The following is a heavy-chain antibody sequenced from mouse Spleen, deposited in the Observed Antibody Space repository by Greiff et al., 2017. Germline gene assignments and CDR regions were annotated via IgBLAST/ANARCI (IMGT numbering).Heavy chain of an antibody. J-gene: IGHJ3*01. CDR3: ARSDDYDEAWFAY. CDR1: GFSLSTSGMG. V-gene: IGHV8-12*01. CDR2: IYWDDDK. Sequence: QVTLKVSGPGILQPSQTLSLTCSFSGFSLSTSGMGVSWIRQPSGKGLEWLAHIYWDDDKRYNPSLKSRLTISKDTSSNQVFLKITSVDTADTATYYCARSDDYDEAWFAYWGQGTLVTVSA. D-gene: IGHD2-4*01.